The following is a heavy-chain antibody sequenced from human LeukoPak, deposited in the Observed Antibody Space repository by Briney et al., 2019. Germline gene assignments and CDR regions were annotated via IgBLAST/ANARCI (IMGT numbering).Heavy chain of an antibody. J-gene: IGHJ4*02. CDR2: IIPIFGTA. CDR1: GGTFSSYA. CDR3: ALGDEYSSSSYFDY. Sequence: GASVKVSCKASGGTFSSYAISWVRQAPGQGLEWMGGIIPIFGTANYAQKFQGRVTITADESTSTAYMELSSLRSEDTAVYYCALGDEYSSSSYFDYWGQGTLVTVSS. V-gene: IGHV1-69*13. D-gene: IGHD6-6*01.